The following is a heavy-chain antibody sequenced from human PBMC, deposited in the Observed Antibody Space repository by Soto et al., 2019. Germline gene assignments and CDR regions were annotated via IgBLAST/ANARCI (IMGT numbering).Heavy chain of an antibody. V-gene: IGHV3-23*01. CDR2: ISISEDTR. D-gene: IGHD2-21*01. CDR1: GFTVSSQA. Sequence: PGGSLRLSCAASGFTVSSQAMSWVRQASGKGLEWISVISISEDTRYYAGSVKGRFTISRDNSKNTLYLEMNSLRVEDTAVYYCAKGDRGAYDSWGQGTLVTVSS. J-gene: IGHJ4*02. CDR3: AKGDRGAYDS.